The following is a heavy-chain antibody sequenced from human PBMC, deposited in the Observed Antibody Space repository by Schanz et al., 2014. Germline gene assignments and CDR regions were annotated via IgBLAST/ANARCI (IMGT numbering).Heavy chain of an antibody. V-gene: IGHV3-23*01. D-gene: IGHD1-26*01. J-gene: IGHJ3*01. CDR3: TTDSGHFAFDF. CDR1: GFSFSSYA. Sequence: EVQLLESGGGLVQPGGSLRLSCATSGFSFSSYAINWVRQAPGKGLEWVSGISGSGASTYYADSVKGRFTISRDNPNKAVDLQRNSLRAEDAAVYYCTTDSGHFAFDFWGQGTMVTVSS. CDR2: ISGSGAST.